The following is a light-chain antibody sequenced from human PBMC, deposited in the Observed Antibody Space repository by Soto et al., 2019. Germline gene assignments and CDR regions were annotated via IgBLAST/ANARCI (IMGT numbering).Light chain of an antibody. V-gene: IGKV1-5*03. J-gene: IGKJ3*01. Sequence: DIQLTQSPSTLSASVGDRVTITCRATQSISSLLAWYQQKPGKAPRLLIYKASSLERGVPSRFSGGGSETEFTLTISSLQPDDFATYYCQQNKSYPVTFGPGTKVDIK. CDR2: KAS. CDR1: QSISSL. CDR3: QQNKSYPVT.